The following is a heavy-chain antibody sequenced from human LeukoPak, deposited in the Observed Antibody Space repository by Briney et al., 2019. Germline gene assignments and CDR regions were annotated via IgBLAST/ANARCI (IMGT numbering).Heavy chain of an antibody. J-gene: IGHJ5*02. CDR3: ARMGDWFDP. Sequence: PGASLKISFQGSGYRFTSYWIGWVRQMPGKGLGWMGIIYPGDSDTGYSPSFQGQVTISADKSISTAYLQWSSLKASDTAMYYCARMGDWFDPWGQGTLVTVSS. CDR1: GYRFTSYW. D-gene: IGHD3-16*01. V-gene: IGHV5-51*01. CDR2: IYPGDSDT.